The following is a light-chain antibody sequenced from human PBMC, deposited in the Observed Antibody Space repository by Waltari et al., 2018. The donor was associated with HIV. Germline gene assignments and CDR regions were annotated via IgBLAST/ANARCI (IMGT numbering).Light chain of an antibody. CDR3: TSYTETNTWV. J-gene: IGLJ3*02. CDR1: SGDIGNNDF. Sequence: QSALSQPASVSGSPGQSIIFSCSGTSGDIGNNDFGSWYQPHPAQAPKLIMSDVSKRPSEVSVRFSGSKSGNTASLSISGLQAEDEADYYCTSYTETNTWVFGGGTKVTVL. CDR2: DVS. V-gene: IGLV2-14*02.